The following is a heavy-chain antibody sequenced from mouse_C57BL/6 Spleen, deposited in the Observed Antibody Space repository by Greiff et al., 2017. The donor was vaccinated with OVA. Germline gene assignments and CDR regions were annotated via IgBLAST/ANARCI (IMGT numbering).Heavy chain of an antibody. CDR2: ISYDGST. J-gene: IGHJ4*01. Sequence: EVQLVESGPGLVKPSQSLSLTCSVTGYSITSGYYWNWLRPFPGNNLEWMGFISYDGSTNYHPSLKNRISITRDTSKNQFFLKLNSVTTEDTATYYCARELEYYAMDYWGQGTSVTVSS. CDR1: GYSITSGYY. V-gene: IGHV3-6*01. CDR3: ARELEYYAMDY.